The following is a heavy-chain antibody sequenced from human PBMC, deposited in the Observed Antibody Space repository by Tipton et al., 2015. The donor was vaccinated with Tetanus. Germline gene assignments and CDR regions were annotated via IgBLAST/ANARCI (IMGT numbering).Heavy chain of an antibody. V-gene: IGHV4-59*01. CDR1: GGSISIYH. J-gene: IGHJ1*01. D-gene: IGHD3-3*01. CDR3: ARTSGYLYSSY. Sequence: TLSLTCTVSGGSISIYHWNWIRQFPGKGLEWIGYIDYFGTTKYNPSLKSRVAMSVDTSKNQLSLKLSSVTSADTAAYYCARTSGYLYSSYWGQGTLVTVSS. CDR2: IDYFGTT.